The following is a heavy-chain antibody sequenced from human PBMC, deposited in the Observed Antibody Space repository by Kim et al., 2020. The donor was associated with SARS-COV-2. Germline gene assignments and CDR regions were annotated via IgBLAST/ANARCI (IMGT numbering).Heavy chain of an antibody. D-gene: IGHD1-26*01. CDR3: ARDSGSYYVWFDP. V-gene: IGHV1-3*01. J-gene: IGHJ5*02. CDR2: INAGNGNT. Sequence: ASVKVSCKASGYTFTSYAMHWVRQAPGQRLEWMGWINAGNGNTKYSQKFQGRVTITRDTSASTAYMELSSLRSEDTAVYYCARDSGSYYVWFDPWGQGTLVTVSS. CDR1: GYTFTSYA.